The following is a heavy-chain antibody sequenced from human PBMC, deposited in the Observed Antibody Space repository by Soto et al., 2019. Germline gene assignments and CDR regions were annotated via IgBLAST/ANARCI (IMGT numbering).Heavy chain of an antibody. CDR2: IYYTGTT. D-gene: IGHD2-15*01. J-gene: IGHJ5*02. CDR3: AIAMAIAAANWFDP. CDR1: GGSISSYY. V-gene: IGHV4-59*01. Sequence: SETLSLTCTVSGGSISSYYWNWIRQPPGEGLEWIGYIYYTGTTSYNPSLKSRVTISVDMSKNQFSLKLNIVTAADTAVYYCAIAMAIAAANWFDPWGQGTLVTVSS.